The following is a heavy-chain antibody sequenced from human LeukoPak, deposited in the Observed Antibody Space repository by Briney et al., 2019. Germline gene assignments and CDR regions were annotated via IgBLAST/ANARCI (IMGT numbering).Heavy chain of an antibody. CDR2: IYTSGSS. CDR1: DSXXXXY. V-gene: IGHV4-4*07. CDR3: ARDNVYRAIDY. J-gene: IGHJ4*02. D-gene: IGHD1-26*01. Sequence: DSXXXXYWSXXXXPAGKGLEWIGRIYTSGSSNYNPSLKSRVTISVDTSKNQFSLKLSSVTAADTAMYYCARDNVYRAIDYWGQGTLVTVSS.